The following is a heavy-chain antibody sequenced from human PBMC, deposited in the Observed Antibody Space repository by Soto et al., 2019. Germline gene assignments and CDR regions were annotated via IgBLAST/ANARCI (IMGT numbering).Heavy chain of an antibody. CDR2: INPSGGST. Sequence: ASVKVSCKASGYTFTSYYMHWVRQAPGQGLEWMGIINPSGGSTSYAQKFQGRVTITRDTSISTAYMELSRLRSDDTAVYYCARGDMVWMNEESPYYYYYMDVWGKGTTVTVSS. V-gene: IGHV1-46*01. CDR3: ARGDMVWMNEESPYYYYYMDV. D-gene: IGHD3-10*01. J-gene: IGHJ6*03. CDR1: GYTFTSYY.